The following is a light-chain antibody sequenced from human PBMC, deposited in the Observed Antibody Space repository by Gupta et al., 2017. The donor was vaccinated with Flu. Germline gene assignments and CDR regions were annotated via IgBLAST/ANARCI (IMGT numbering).Light chain of an antibody. V-gene: IGKV3-20*01. CDR2: GAS. CDR1: ENISSSY. J-gene: IGKJ5*01. Sequence: IVLTQSPGTLSLSPGERATLSCRASENISSSYLAWYQQKPGQAPRLLIYGASLRATGAPDRFNGSGSGTDFTFTITRLEPEDFVLYYCQHHDRPPLITFGYGTRLEIK. CDR3: QHHDRPPLIT.